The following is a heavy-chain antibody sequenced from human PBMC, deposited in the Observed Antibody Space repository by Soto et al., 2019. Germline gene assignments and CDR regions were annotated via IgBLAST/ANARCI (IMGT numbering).Heavy chain of an antibody. CDR2: INAGDGNI. D-gene: IGHD6-19*01. V-gene: IGHV1-3*01. Sequence: QVQLVQSGAEVKKPGASVKVSCKATGYTFSSYAMQWVRQAPGQRLEWMGWINAGDGNIVYSQKFQDRITISRDTSASTTYMELSSLRSEDTVVYYCARRDGIAVAGILDYWGQGTLVTVSS. J-gene: IGHJ4*02. CDR1: GYTFSSYA. CDR3: ARRDGIAVAGILDY.